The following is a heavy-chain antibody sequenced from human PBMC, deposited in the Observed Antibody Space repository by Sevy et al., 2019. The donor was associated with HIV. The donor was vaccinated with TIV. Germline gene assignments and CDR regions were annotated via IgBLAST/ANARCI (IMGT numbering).Heavy chain of an antibody. Sequence: GGSLRLSCAASGFTFSSYAMHWVRQAPGKGLEWVAVISYDGSNKYYADSVKGRFIISRDNSKNTLYLQMNSLRAEDTAVYYCAREFRPIVVVIKGYFDYWGQGTLVTVSS. V-gene: IGHV3-30-3*01. CDR3: AREFRPIVVVIKGYFDY. J-gene: IGHJ4*02. CDR1: GFTFSSYA. CDR2: ISYDGSNK. D-gene: IGHD3-22*01.